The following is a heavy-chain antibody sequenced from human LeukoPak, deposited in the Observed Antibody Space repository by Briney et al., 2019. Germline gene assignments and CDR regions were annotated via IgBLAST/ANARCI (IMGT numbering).Heavy chain of an antibody. CDR2: INHSGST. V-gene: IGHV4-34*01. CDR3: ARHDLGRMSIYGVADTFDY. CDR1: GGSFSGYY. D-gene: IGHD3-3*01. Sequence: SETLSLTCAVYGGSFSGYYWSWIRQPPGKGLEWIGEINHSGSTNYNPSLKSRVTISVDTPKNQFSLKLSSVTAADTAVYYCARHDLGRMSIYGVADTFDYWGQGTLVTVSS. J-gene: IGHJ4*02.